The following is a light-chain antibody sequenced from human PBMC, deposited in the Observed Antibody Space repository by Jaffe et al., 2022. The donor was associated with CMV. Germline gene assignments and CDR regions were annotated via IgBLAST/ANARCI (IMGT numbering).Light chain of an antibody. Sequence: EIVMTQSPSSLSVSPGERATLSCRASQSVSSSLAWYQQKPGQAPRLLIYAASTRATGVPARFSGSGSGTEFTLTISSLQSEDFAVYYCQQYSNWPPWTFGQGTKLEIK. V-gene: IGKV3-15*01. CDR1: QSVSSS. CDR3: QQYSNWPPWT. J-gene: IGKJ2*02. CDR2: AAS.